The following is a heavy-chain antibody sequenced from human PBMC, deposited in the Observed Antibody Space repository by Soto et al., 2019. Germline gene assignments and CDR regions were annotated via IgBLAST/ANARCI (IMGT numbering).Heavy chain of an antibody. CDR3: ARGGSDYYDSSGSPTFDY. CDR2: IIPIFGTA. V-gene: IGHV1-69*01. Sequence: QVQLVQSGAEVKKPGSSVKVSCKASGGTFSSYAISWVRQAPGQGLEWMGGIIPIFGTANYAQKFQGRVTITADESTSTADMELSSLTSEDTAVYYCARGGSDYYDSSGSPTFDYWCQGTLVTVS. CDR1: GGTFSSYA. J-gene: IGHJ4*02. D-gene: IGHD3-22*01.